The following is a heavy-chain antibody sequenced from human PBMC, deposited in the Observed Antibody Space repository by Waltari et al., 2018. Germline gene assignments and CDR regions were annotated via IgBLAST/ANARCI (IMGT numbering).Heavy chain of an antibody. J-gene: IGHJ6*03. V-gene: IGHV4-34*01. Sequence: QVQLQQWAAGLLKPSETLSLTCAVYVGSFSGYYWSWIRPPPGKGLEWIGEIYHSGSTNYNPSLKSRVTISVDTSKNQFSLKLSSVTAADTAVYYCARGRTYRSSWYDNYYYYMDVWGKGTTVTISS. CDR1: VGSFSGYY. CDR3: ARGRTYRSSWYDNYYYYMDV. CDR2: IYHSGST. D-gene: IGHD6-13*01.